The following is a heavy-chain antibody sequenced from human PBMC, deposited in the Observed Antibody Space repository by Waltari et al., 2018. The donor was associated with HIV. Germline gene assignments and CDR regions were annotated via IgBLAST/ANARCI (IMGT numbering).Heavy chain of an antibody. D-gene: IGHD2-2*01. CDR1: GFMITSYW. Sequence: EVLLVESGGGLVQPGGSLRLSCTDSGFMITSYWLSWVRQAPGKGLEWVANIKQDGSEKYYVDSVKGRFTISRDNAKNSLYLQMNSLRAEDTAMYYCATSRTFDYWGQGTLVTVSS. J-gene: IGHJ4*02. CDR3: ATSRTFDY. V-gene: IGHV3-7*01. CDR2: IKQDGSEK.